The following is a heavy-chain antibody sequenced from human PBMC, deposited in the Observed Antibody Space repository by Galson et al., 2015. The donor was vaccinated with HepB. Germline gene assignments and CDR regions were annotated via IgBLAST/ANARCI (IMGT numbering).Heavy chain of an antibody. CDR3: AIAYEMDALFLGYDAVDI. V-gene: IGHV3-23*01. CDR1: GFTFSRYG. J-gene: IGHJ3*02. CDR2: TSGSGGST. Sequence: SLLLSCAVSGFTFSRYGMSWVRQAPGKGLEWVSGTSGSGGSTYYADSVKGRFTISRAKSKTPLYLQMNSLRADAPAGYYCAIAYEMDALFLGYDAVDIRSQGTMVTVYS. D-gene: IGHD3-3*01.